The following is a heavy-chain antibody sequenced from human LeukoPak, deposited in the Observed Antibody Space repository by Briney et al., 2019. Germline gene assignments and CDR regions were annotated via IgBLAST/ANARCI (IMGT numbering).Heavy chain of an antibody. Sequence: GASVKVSCKASGYTFTGYYMHWVRQAPGQGLEWMGIINPSGGSTNYAQKFQGRVTMTRDMSTRTVYMELSSLRFEDTAVYYCANQEWLRFNLNAFDIWGQGTMVTVSS. CDR2: INPSGGST. CDR3: ANQEWLRFNLNAFDI. J-gene: IGHJ3*02. V-gene: IGHV1-46*01. CDR1: GYTFTGYY. D-gene: IGHD5-12*01.